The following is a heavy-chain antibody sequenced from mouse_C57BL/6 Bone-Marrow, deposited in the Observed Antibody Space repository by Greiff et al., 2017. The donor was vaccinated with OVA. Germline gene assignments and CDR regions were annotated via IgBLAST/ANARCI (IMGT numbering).Heavy chain of an antibody. CDR1: GFNIKDDY. CDR3: TTDYYGSSRYFDV. Sequence: VQLQQSGAELVRPGASVKLSCTASGFNIKDDYMHWVKQRPEQGLEWIGWIDPENGDTEYASKFQGKATIPADTSSNTAYLQLSSLTSEDTAVYYCTTDYYGSSRYFDVWGTGTTVTVSS. V-gene: IGHV14-4*01. CDR2: IDPENGDT. D-gene: IGHD1-1*01. J-gene: IGHJ1*03.